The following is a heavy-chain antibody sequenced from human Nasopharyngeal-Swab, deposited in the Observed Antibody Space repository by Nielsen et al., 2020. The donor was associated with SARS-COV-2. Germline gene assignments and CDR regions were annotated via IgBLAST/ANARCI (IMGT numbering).Heavy chain of an antibody. V-gene: IGHV1-46*01. CDR3: ARDGDGNWYFDL. CDR1: GYTFSNYY. D-gene: IGHD4-17*01. CDR2: INPSGGST. J-gene: IGHJ2*01. Sequence: ASVKVSCKASGYTFSNYYMHWVRQAPGQGLEWMGLINPSGGSTSYAQKFQGRVTMTRDTSTSTVYMELSSLRSEDTAVYYCARDGDGNWYFDLWGRGTLVTVSS.